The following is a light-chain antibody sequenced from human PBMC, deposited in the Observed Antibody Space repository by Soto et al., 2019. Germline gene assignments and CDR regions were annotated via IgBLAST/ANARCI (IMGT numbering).Light chain of an antibody. J-gene: IGLJ1*01. CDR2: EGS. V-gene: IGLV2-23*01. Sequence: QSVLTQPASVSGSPGQSITISCTGTSSDVGSYNLASWYQQHPGKAPKLMIYEGSKRPSGISSRFSGSKSGNTASLTISGLQAEDEADFYCCSYASSGTYVFGTGTKVTVL. CDR3: CSYASSGTYV. CDR1: SSDVGSYNL.